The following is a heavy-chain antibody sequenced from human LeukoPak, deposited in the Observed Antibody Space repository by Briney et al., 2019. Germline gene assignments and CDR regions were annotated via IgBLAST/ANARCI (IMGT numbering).Heavy chain of an antibody. D-gene: IGHD6-19*01. CDR3: AEDPAGYSSGWYDY. CDR1: GFTFSSYA. V-gene: IGHV3-23*01. J-gene: IGHJ4*02. CDR2: ISGSGGST. Sequence: PGGSLRLSCAASGFTFSSYAMSWVRQAPGKGLEWVSAISGSGGSTYYADSVKGRFTISRDNSKNTLYLQMNSLRAEDTAVYYCAEDPAGYSSGWYDYWGQGTLVTVSS.